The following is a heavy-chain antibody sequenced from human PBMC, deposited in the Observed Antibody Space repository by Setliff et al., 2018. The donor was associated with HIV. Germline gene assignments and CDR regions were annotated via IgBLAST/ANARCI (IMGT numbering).Heavy chain of an antibody. CDR2: IDHIGRT. Sequence: KASETLSLTCAVYGGSFSGFYWTWIRQPPGKGLEWIGDIDHIGRTNYNPSLKSRATISVYTTKNQFLLKLWSVTAADTAVYYCARGSYYDTSGYRPGYFDYWGQETLVTVSS. CDR1: GGSFSGFY. V-gene: IGHV4-34*01. CDR3: ARGSYYDTSGYRPGYFDY. D-gene: IGHD3-22*01. J-gene: IGHJ4*02.